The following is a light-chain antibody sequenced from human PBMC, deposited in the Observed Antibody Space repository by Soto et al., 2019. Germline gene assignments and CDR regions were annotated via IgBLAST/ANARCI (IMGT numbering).Light chain of an antibody. CDR1: RSDIGIYNY. V-gene: IGLV2-14*01. CDR2: GVS. J-gene: IGLJ1*01. Sequence: QSVLTQPAAVSGSPGQSITSSCSGRRSDIGIYNYVAWYQQFPGKTPKILISGVSNRPSGVSSRFSGSKSGNTASLTISGLQAEDEADYYCISYTGSSTSYVFGSGTKVTVL. CDR3: ISYTGSSTSYV.